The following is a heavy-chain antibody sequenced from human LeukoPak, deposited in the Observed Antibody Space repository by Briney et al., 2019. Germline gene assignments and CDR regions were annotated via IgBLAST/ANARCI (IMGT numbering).Heavy chain of an antibody. J-gene: IGHJ4*02. CDR1: GGTFSSYA. Sequence: GASVKVSCKASGGTFSSYAISWVRQAPGQGLEWMGRIIPILGIANYAQKFQGRVTITADKSTGTAYMELSSLRSEDTAVYYCARQDGDYVVDYWGQGTLVTVSS. D-gene: IGHD4-17*01. CDR3: ARQDGDYVVDY. CDR2: IIPILGIA. V-gene: IGHV1-69*04.